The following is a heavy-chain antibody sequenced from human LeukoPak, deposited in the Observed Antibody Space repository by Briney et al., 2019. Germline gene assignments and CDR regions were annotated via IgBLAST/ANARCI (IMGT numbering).Heavy chain of an antibody. CDR2: ISGSGGST. V-gene: IGHV3-23*01. CDR1: GFTFSSYA. J-gene: IGHJ3*02. D-gene: IGHD2-21*01. Sequence: GGSLRLSCGASGFTFSSYAMSWVRQAPGKGLEWVSAISGSGGSTYYADSVKGRFTISRDNSKNTVYLQMNSLRAEDTALYYCARGRLRVIDAFDIWGQGTMVTVSS. CDR3: ARGRLRVIDAFDI.